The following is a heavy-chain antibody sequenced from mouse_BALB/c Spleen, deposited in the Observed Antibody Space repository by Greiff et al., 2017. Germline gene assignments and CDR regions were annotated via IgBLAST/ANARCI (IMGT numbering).Heavy chain of an antibody. CDR3: ARSLGHYAMDY. J-gene: IGHJ4*01. V-gene: IGHV1-14*01. D-gene: IGHD4-1*01. CDR2: INPYNDGT. CDR1: GYTFTSYV. Sequence: VHVKQSGPELVKPGASVKMSCKASGYTFTSYVMHWVKQKPGQGLEWIGYINPYNDGTKYNEKFKGKATLTSDKSSSTAYMELSSLTSEDSAVYYCARSLGHYAMDYWGQGTSVTVSS.